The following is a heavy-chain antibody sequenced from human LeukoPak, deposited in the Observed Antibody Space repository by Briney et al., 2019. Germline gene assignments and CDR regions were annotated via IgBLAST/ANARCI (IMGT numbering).Heavy chain of an antibody. CDR1: GFTFSSYS. CDR3: AREEGSSWYSSPDAFDI. J-gene: IGHJ3*02. CDR2: IKQDGSEK. Sequence: GGSLRLSCAASGFTFSSYSMNWVRQAPGKGLEWVANIKQDGSEKYYVDSVKGRFTISRDNAKNSLYLQMNSLRAEDTAAYYCAREEGSSWYSSPDAFDIWGQGTMVTVSS. D-gene: IGHD6-13*01. V-gene: IGHV3-7*01.